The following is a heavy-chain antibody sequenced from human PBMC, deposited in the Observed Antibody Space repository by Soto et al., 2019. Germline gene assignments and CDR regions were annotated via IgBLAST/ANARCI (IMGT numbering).Heavy chain of an antibody. CDR3: ASTPYLDIVATINY. D-gene: IGHD5-12*01. CDR1: GGTFSSYA. Sequence: QVQLVQSGAEVKKPGSSVKVSCKASGGTFSSYALSWVRKAPGQGLEWLGGIIPIFGTANYAQKFQGRVTITADESTSTAYMELSSLRSEDTAVYYFASTPYLDIVATINYWGQGTLVTVSS. CDR2: IIPIFGTA. V-gene: IGHV1-69*12. J-gene: IGHJ4*02.